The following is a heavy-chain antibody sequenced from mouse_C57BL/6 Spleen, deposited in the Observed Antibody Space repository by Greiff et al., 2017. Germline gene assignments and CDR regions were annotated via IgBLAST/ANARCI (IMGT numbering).Heavy chain of an antibody. D-gene: IGHD4-1*01. V-gene: IGHV1-22*01. CDR1: GYTFTDYN. CDR3: AREGNWDDDY. J-gene: IGHJ2*01. CDR2: INPNNGGT. Sequence: DVQLQESGPELVKPGASVKMSCKASGYTFTDYNMHWVKQSHGKSLEWIGYINPNNGGTSYNQKFKGKATLTVNKSSSTAYMELHSLTSEDSAVYYCAREGNWDDDYWGQGTTLTVSS.